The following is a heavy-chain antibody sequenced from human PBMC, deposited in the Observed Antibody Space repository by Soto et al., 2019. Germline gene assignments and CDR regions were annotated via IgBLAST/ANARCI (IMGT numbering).Heavy chain of an antibody. D-gene: IGHD1-7*01. J-gene: IGHJ4*02. Sequence: LSCAASGFTFSSCAMNWVRQAPGKGLEWVSTISGSGESTYYADSVKGRFTISRDNSKSTLYLQMNSLRAEDTAVYYCAKDRWNYDYFDFWGQGTLVTVSS. CDR1: GFTFSSCA. V-gene: IGHV3-23*01. CDR2: ISGSGEST. CDR3: AKDRWNYDYFDF.